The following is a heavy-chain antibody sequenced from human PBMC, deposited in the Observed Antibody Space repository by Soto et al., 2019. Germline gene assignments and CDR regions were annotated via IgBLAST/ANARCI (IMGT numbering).Heavy chain of an antibody. Sequence: QLQLQESGPGLVKPSETLSLTCTVSGGSISSSSYYWGWIRQPPGKGLEWIGSIYYSGSTYYNPSLKSRVTISVDTSKNQFSLKLSSVTAADTAVYYCARQKHYDYIIYYFDYWGQGTLVTVSS. J-gene: IGHJ4*02. D-gene: IGHD3-16*01. CDR3: ARQKHYDYIIYYFDY. CDR1: GGSISSSSYY. CDR2: IYYSGST. V-gene: IGHV4-39*01.